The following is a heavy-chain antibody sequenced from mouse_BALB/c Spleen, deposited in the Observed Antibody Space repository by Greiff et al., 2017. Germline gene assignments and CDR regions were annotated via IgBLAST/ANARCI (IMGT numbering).Heavy chain of an antibody. CDR2: IYPGNSDT. Sequence: EVQLQQSGTVLARPGASVKMSCKASGYTFTSYWMHWVKQRPGQGLEWIGAIYPGNSDTSYTQKFKGKAKLTAVTSTSTAYMELSSLTNEDSAVYYCAGNGPWFAYWGQGTLVTVAA. V-gene: IGHV1-5*01. CDR3: AGNGPWFAY. CDR1: GYTFTSYW. D-gene: IGHD1-1*01. J-gene: IGHJ3*01.